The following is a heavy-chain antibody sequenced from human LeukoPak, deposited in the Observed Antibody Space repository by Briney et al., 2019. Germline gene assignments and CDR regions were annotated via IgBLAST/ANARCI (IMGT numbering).Heavy chain of an antibody. J-gene: IGHJ4*02. D-gene: IGHD6-19*01. CDR1: GGSFSGYY. Sequence: SETLSLTCAVHGGSFSGYYWSWIRQPPGKGLEWIGEINHSGSTNYNPSLKSRVTISVDTSKNQFSLKLSSVTAADTAVYYCARARGAVAGYFDSWGQETLVTVSS. CDR3: ARARGAVAGYFDS. CDR2: INHSGST. V-gene: IGHV4-34*01.